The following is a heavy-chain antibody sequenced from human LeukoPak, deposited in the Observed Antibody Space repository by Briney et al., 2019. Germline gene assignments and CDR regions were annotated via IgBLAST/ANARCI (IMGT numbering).Heavy chain of an antibody. J-gene: IGHJ4*02. CDR3: ARRSPMVRGVTTPFDY. D-gene: IGHD3-10*01. CDR2: INQDGSEK. CDR1: GFTLSNYW. V-gene: IGHV3-7*01. Sequence: PGGSLRLSCAGYGFTLSNYWMNWVRQAPGKGLEWVANINQDGSEKYYVDSVKGRFTISRDSAKNSLYLQMNSLRAEDTAVYYCARRSPMVRGVTTPFDYWGQGTLVTVSS.